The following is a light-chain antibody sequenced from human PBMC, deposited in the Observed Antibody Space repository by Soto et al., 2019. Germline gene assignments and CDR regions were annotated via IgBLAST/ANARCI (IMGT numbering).Light chain of an antibody. CDR3: CSYAGSSTLV. J-gene: IGLJ2*01. CDR1: SSDVGSYNL. Sequence: QSALTPPASVSGSPGQSITISCTGTSSDVGSYNLVSWYQQHPGKAPKLMIYDDNKRPSGVSNRFSGSKSGNTASLTISGLQAEDEADYHCCSYAGSSTLVFGGGTKLTVL. V-gene: IGLV2-23*01. CDR2: DDN.